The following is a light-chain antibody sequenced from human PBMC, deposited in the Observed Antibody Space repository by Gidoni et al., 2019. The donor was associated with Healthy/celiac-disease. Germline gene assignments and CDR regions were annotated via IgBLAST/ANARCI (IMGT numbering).Light chain of an antibody. Sequence: SALTQPASVSGSPGQSLTISCTVTSSDVGGYNYVSWYQQHPGKAPKLMIYEVSNRPSWVSNRFSGSKSGNTASLTISGLQAEDEADYYCSSYTSSSTPHVVFGGGTKLTVL. CDR3: SSYTSSSTPHVV. CDR2: EVS. J-gene: IGLJ2*01. CDR1: SSDVGGYNY. V-gene: IGLV2-14*01.